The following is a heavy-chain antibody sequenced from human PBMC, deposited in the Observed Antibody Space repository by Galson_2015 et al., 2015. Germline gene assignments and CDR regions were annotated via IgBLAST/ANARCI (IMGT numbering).Heavy chain of an antibody. J-gene: IGHJ6*02. V-gene: IGHV6-1*01. CDR3: ARDPTRLAVAGRDYYYYGMDV. CDR2: TYYRSKWYN. Sequence: CAISGDSVSSNSAAWNWIRQSPSRGLEWLGRTYYRSKWYNDYAVSVKSRITINPDTSKNQYSLQLNSVTPEDTAVYYCARDPTRLAVAGRDYYYYGMDVGGQGTTVTVSS. D-gene: IGHD6-19*01. CDR1: GDSVSSNSAA.